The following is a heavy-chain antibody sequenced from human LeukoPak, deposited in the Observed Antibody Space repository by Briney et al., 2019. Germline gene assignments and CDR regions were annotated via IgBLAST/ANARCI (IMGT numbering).Heavy chain of an antibody. D-gene: IGHD3-16*01. CDR3: AIGRGGERLGDY. CDR1: GYSFTSYW. V-gene: IGHV5-51*01. J-gene: IGHJ4*02. Sequence: GKSLKISCKGFGYSFTSYWIGWVRQMPGKGREWMGIIYPGDSDTRLRPSFQGQITISASKYISTAYLQWSSMKASDTAMSYCAIGRGGERLGDYWGQGTLVTVSS. CDR2: IYPGDSDT.